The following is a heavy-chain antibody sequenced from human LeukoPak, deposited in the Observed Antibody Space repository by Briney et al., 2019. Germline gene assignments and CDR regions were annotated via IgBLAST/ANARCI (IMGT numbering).Heavy chain of an antibody. D-gene: IGHD2-8*02. J-gene: IGHJ4*02. CDR2: IFYNGST. CDR1: GGSISSGDYY. CDR3: ARLSNYWWRPLEY. V-gene: IGHV4-30-4*01. Sequence: SETLSLTCTVSGGSISSGDYYWSWIRQPPGKGLEWIGYIFYNGSTYYNPSLKSRTTISVDTSKNQFSLKLNSVTAADTAVYYCARLSNYWWRPLEYWGQGTLVTVSS.